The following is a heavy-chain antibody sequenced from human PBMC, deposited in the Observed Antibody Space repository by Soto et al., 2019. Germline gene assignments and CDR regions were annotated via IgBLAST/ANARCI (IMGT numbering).Heavy chain of an antibody. CDR1: GGSIIRSNW. CDR3: ASRDPYGDYAHAFDI. V-gene: IGHV4-4*02. CDR2: IYHSGTT. J-gene: IGHJ3*02. D-gene: IGHD4-17*01. Sequence: QVQLQESGPRLVKPSGTLSLTCAVSGGSIIRSNWWNWVRQPPGKELEWIVDIYHSGTTDYNPSLKSRVIISVDKSKNQFSLRLTSVTAADTALYYCASRDPYGDYAHAFDIWGRGIMVTVSS.